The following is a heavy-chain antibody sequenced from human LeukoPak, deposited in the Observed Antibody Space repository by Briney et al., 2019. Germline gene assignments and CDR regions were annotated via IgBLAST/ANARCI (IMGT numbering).Heavy chain of an antibody. J-gene: IGHJ4*02. CDR2: ISWNSGSI. D-gene: IGHD2-8*01. Sequence: GGSLRLSCAASGFTFDDYAMHWVRQAPGKGLEWVSGISWNSGSIGYADSVKGRFTISRDNAKNSLYLQMNSLRAEDTALYYCARDTRGGRIVLMVYALNYWGQGTLVTVSS. CDR1: GFTFDDYA. V-gene: IGHV3-9*01. CDR3: ARDTRGGRIVLMVYALNY.